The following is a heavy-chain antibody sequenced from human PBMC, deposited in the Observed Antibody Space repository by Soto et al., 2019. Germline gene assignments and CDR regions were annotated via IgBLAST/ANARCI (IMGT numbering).Heavy chain of an antibody. V-gene: IGHV4-30-4*01. J-gene: IGHJ3*02. CDR3: ARGYYDDSSGYSYVDAFDI. CDR1: GGSISSGDYY. CDR2: IYYSGST. Sequence: QVQLQESGPGLVKPSQTLSLTCTVSGGSISSGDYYWSWIRQPPGKGLEWIGYIYYSGSTYYNPSLKSRVTISVDTSQNQLSLKLSSVTAAATAVYYCARGYYDDSSGYSYVDAFDIWGQGTMVTVSS. D-gene: IGHD3-22*01.